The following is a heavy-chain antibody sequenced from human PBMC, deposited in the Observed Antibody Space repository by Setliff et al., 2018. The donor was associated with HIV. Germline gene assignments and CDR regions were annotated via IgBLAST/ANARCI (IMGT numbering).Heavy chain of an antibody. CDR3: VRDRGDATIFSWGHYFDY. D-gene: IGHD3-3*01. V-gene: IGHV1-46*01. Sequence: ASVKVSCKASGYTFTNYYMHWVRQAPGQGLEWMGVINPSSGGTHYAQKFQGRVTMARDASTTTVYMDLSSLTSEDTAVYFCVRDRGDATIFSWGHYFDYWGPGTLVTVSS. CDR1: GYTFTNYY. J-gene: IGHJ4*02. CDR2: INPSSGGT.